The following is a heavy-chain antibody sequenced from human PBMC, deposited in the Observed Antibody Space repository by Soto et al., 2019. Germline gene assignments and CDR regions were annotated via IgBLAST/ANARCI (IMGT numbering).Heavy chain of an antibody. CDR1: GGSISSSSYY. CDR3: ARVGGYITLFDY. J-gene: IGHJ4*02. V-gene: IGHV4-39*07. CDR2: IYYSGST. Sequence: SETLSLTCTVSGGSISSSSYYWGWIRQPPGKELEWIGSIYYSGSTYYNPSLKSRVTISEDTSKNQFSLKLSSVTAADTAVYYCARVGGYITLFDYWGQGTLVTVSS. D-gene: IGHD5-18*01.